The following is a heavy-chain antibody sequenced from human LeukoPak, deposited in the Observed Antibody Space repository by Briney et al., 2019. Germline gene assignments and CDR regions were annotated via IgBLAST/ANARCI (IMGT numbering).Heavy chain of an antibody. J-gene: IGHJ4*02. Sequence: GESLKISCRASGHNFPKSWIGWVRQMPGKGLEWVAIIYPDDSRTNYSPSFQGHVTISVDRSINTAYLQWSSLRASDTAMYYCARPDYFASHDWGQGTLVTVST. D-gene: IGHD3-10*01. CDR3: ARPDYFASHD. V-gene: IGHV5-51*01. CDR1: GHNFPKSW. CDR2: IYPDDSRT.